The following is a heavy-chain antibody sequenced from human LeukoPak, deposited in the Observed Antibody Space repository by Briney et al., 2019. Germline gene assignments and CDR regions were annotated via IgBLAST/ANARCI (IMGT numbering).Heavy chain of an antibody. J-gene: IGHJ4*02. Sequence: GGSLRLSCAASGFTFSSYGMHWVRQAPGKGLEWVAFIRYDGSNKYCADSVKGRFTISRDNSKNTLYLQMNSLRAEDTAVYYCAKDYDFWSGYSDWGQGTLVTVSS. V-gene: IGHV3-30*02. CDR1: GFTFSSYG. CDR3: AKDYDFWSGYSD. CDR2: IRYDGSNK. D-gene: IGHD3-3*01.